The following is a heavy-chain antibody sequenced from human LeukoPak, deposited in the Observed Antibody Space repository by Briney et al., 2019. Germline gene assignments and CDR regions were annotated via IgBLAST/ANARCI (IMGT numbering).Heavy chain of an antibody. V-gene: IGHV3-74*01. CDR2: INSDGSST. J-gene: IGHJ4*02. CDR1: GFTFSSYW. Sequence: GGSLRLSCAASGFTFSSYWMHWVRQPPGKGLVWVSRINSDGSSTTYADSVKGRFTISRDNAKNTLYLQMNSLRAEDTAVYYCAKGPLGVTFAYWGQGTLVTVSS. D-gene: IGHD1-26*01. CDR3: AKGPLGVTFAY.